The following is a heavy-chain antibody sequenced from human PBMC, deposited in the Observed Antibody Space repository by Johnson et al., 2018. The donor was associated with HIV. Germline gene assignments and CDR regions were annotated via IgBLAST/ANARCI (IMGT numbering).Heavy chain of an antibody. Sequence: QVQLVESGGGVVQPGRSLRLSCVASGFTFSSYTMHWVRQAPGKGLEWVAVISYDGSNKYYADSVKGRFTISRDNSNNTLYLQMNSLRAEDTAVYYCARAGRWSGDTFYIWGQGTMVTVSS. D-gene: IGHD3-10*01. CDR1: GFTFSSYT. V-gene: IGHV3-30*04. CDR2: ISYDGSNK. CDR3: ARAGRWSGDTFYI. J-gene: IGHJ3*02.